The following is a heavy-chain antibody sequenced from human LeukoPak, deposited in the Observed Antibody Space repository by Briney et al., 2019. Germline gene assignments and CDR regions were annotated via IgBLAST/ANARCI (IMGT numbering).Heavy chain of an antibody. V-gene: IGHV4-59*01. J-gene: IGHJ4*02. D-gene: IGHD7-27*01. CDR3: ARGANWGSPDY. CDR2: IYYSGTT. CDR1: GGSISSDY. Sequence: SETLSLTSTVSGGSISSDYWSWIRQSPGKGLEWIGYIYYSGTTSYNPSLKSRVTISLDTSKNQFSLKLSSVTGADTAVYYCARGANWGSPDYWGQGTLVTVSS.